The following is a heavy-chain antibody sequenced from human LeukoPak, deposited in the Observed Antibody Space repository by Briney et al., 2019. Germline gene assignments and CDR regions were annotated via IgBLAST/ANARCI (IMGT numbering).Heavy chain of an antibody. CDR3: ARDPSDYYDSSGLDY. J-gene: IGHJ4*02. V-gene: IGHV3-11*05. Sequence: GGSLRLSCAASGFTFSDYYMSWIRQAPGKGLEWVSYISSSSSYTNYADPVKGRFTISRDNAKNSLYLQMNSLRAEDTAVYYCARDPSDYYDSSGLDYWGQGTLVTVSS. CDR1: GFTFSDYY. D-gene: IGHD3-22*01. CDR2: ISSSSSYT.